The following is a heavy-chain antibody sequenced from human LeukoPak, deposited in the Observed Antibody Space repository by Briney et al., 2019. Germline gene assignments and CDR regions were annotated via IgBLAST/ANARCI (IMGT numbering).Heavy chain of an antibody. J-gene: IGHJ4*02. Sequence: ASVKVSCKASGYTFTSYGISWVRQAPGQGLEWMGCISAYNGNTNYAQKLQGRVTMTTDTSTSTAYMELRSLRSDDTAVYYCARDPHSLYDFWSGYYYYLDYWGQGTLVTVSS. CDR1: GYTFTSYG. CDR3: ARDPHSLYDFWSGYYYYLDY. D-gene: IGHD3-3*01. V-gene: IGHV1-18*01. CDR2: ISAYNGNT.